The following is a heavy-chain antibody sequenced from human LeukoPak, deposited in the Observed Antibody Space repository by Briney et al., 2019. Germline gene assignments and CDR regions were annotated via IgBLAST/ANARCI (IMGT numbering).Heavy chain of an antibody. V-gene: IGHV1-18*01. CDR2: ISAYNGNT. D-gene: IGHD5-12*01. J-gene: IGHJ4*02. Sequence: ASVKVSCKASGYTFTSYGISWVRQAPGQGLEWMGWISAYNGNTNYAQKLQGRVTMTTDTSTSTAYMELRSLRSDDTAVYYCARDRERVVATMGYYWGQGTQVTVSS. CDR3: ARDRERVVATMGYY. CDR1: GYTFTSYG.